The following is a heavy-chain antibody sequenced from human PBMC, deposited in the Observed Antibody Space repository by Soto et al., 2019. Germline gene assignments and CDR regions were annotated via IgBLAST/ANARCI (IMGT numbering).Heavy chain of an antibody. D-gene: IGHD6-19*01. Sequence: QVQLVESGGGVVQPGRSLRLSCAASGFTFSSYGMHWVRQAPGKGLEWVAVIWYDGSNKYYADSVKGRFTISRDNSKNTLYLQMNSLRAEDTAVYYCARGHWDQQWLVRDHAEYFQHWGQGTLVTVSS. J-gene: IGHJ1*01. V-gene: IGHV3-33*01. CDR2: IWYDGSNK. CDR3: ARGHWDQQWLVRDHAEYFQH. CDR1: GFTFSSYG.